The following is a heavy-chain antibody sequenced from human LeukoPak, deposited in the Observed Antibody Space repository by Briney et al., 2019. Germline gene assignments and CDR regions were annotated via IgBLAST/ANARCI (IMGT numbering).Heavy chain of an antibody. CDR2: IYYSGST. Sequence: SETLSLTRTVSGGSISSGSYYGGWIRQPPGGGLEWIGSIYYSGSTYYHPSLKSRVTIFIDTSKNQFSLRLSSVTAADTAVYYCARLVCGGGSCPAEFDYWGQGTLVTVSS. V-gene: IGHV4-39*01. D-gene: IGHD2-15*01. CDR1: GGSISSGSYY. J-gene: IGHJ4*02. CDR3: ARLVCGGGSCPAEFDY.